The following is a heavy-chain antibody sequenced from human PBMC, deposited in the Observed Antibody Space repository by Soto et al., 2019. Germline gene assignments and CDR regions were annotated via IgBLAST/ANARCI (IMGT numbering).Heavy chain of an antibody. CDR1: GGSFSGYY. CDR3: ARANFGTDHYYYYYYMDV. Sequence: QVQRQQWGAGLLKPSETLSLTCAVYGGSFSGYYWSWIRQPPGKGLEWIGEINHSGSTNYNPSLKSRVTISVDTSKNQFSLKLSSVTAADTAVYYCARANFGTDHYYYYYYMDVWGKGTTVTVSS. D-gene: IGHD1-1*01. V-gene: IGHV4-34*01. J-gene: IGHJ6*03. CDR2: INHSGST.